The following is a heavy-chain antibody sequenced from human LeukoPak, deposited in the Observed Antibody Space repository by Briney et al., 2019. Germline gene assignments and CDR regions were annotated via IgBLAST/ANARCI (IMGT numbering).Heavy chain of an antibody. CDR3: ATSGEDYAFDI. D-gene: IGHD3-16*01. Sequence: SETLSLTCAVYGESFSGYYWSWIRQPPGKGLEWIGEINHSGSTNYNPSLKSRVTISVDTSKNQFSLKLSSVTAADTAVYYCATSGEDYAFDIWGQGTMVTVSS. J-gene: IGHJ3*02. CDR1: GESFSGYY. V-gene: IGHV4-34*01. CDR2: INHSGST.